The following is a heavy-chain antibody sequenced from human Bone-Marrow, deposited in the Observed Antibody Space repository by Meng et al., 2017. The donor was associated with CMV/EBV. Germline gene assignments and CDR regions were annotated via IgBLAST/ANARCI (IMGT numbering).Heavy chain of an antibody. D-gene: IGHD2/OR15-2a*01. Sequence: LRLSCDASRFTFKSCGIDWVRKDPGKRVEWTAFNSHAGENKEYTESVKGRFTISRDNYKNLVFLQMSSLGGEDTAVYYCARQECISFDWGQGTLVTVSS. CDR3: ARQECISFD. V-gene: IGHV3-30*03. J-gene: IGHJ4*02. CDR2: NSHAGENK. CDR1: RFTFKSCG.